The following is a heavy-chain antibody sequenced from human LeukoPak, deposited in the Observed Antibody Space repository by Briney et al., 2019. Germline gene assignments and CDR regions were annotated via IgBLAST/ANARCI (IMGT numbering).Heavy chain of an antibody. D-gene: IGHD3-22*01. CDR1: GGSISNYY. CDR3: AREVGPTYYYDSSGSSETTFDI. Sequence: SETLSLTCTVSGGSISNYYWSWIRQPPGKGLEWIGRIYTSGSTNYNPSLKSRVTISVDTSKNQFSLKLSSVTAADTAVYYCAREVGPTYYYDSSGSSETTFDIWGQGTMVTASS. J-gene: IGHJ3*02. V-gene: IGHV4-4*08. CDR2: IYTSGST.